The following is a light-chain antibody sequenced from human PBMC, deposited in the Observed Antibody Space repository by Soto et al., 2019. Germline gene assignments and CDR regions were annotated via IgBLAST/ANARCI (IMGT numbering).Light chain of an antibody. J-gene: IGLJ1*01. V-gene: IGLV2-14*01. CDR1: SSDVGGYIY. CDR3: SSYTTRRSYV. Sequence: QPALTQPASVSGSPGQSITISCTGTSSDVGGYIYVCWYQQHPGKAPKLLIYDVTSRPSGVSYRFSGSKSCNTASLTTSRLQAEDEADSSCSSYTTRRSYVFGAGTKGTAL. CDR2: DVT.